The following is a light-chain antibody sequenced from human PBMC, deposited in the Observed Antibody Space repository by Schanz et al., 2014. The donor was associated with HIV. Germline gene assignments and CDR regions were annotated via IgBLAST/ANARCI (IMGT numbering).Light chain of an antibody. Sequence: QSVLTQPPSASGTPGQRVTVLCSGSSSNIGSNYANWYQHLPGTAPQLLIYATYQRPSGVPDRFSGSGSATSASLAISGLQSEDEAVYYCATWDDGLNGWVFGGGTKLTVL. CDR2: ATY. CDR3: ATWDDGLNGWV. J-gene: IGLJ3*02. CDR1: SSNIGSNY. V-gene: IGLV1-44*01.